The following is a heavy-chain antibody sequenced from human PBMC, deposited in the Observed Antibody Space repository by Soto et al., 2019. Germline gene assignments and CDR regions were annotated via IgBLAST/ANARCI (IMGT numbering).Heavy chain of an antibody. J-gene: IGHJ4*02. Sequence: QVQLVQSAAEVKEPGASVKLSCKASGFTFSSYSLQWLRQAPGQGLEWMGWITADKGDRAYSQKVQGIGSITRDTSANMAYMELSSLRSEDTAVYFCARVLRNDNRAYSPFDYWGQGTLVTVSS. D-gene: IGHD3-22*01. CDR3: ARVLRNDNRAYSPFDY. CDR1: GFTFSSYS. CDR2: ITADKGDR. V-gene: IGHV1-3*01.